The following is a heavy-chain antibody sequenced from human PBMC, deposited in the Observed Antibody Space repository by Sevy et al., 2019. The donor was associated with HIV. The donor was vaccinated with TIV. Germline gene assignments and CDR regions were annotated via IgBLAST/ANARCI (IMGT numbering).Heavy chain of an antibody. CDR1: GGSISSGDYY. CDR3: ARILYYYGSGSYYENFDY. CDR2: IYYSGST. D-gene: IGHD3-10*01. V-gene: IGHV4-30-4*01. J-gene: IGHJ4*02. Sequence: SETLSLTCTVSGGSISSGDYYWSWIRQPPGKGLEWIGYIYYSGSTYYNPSLKSRVTISVDTSKNQFSLKLSSVTAVETAVYYCARILYYYGSGSYYENFDYWGQGPLVTVSS.